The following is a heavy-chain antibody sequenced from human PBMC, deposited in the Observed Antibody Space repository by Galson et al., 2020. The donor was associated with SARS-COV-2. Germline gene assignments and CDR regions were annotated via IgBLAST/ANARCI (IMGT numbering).Heavy chain of an antibody. D-gene: IGHD3-3*01. CDR1: GFTFSSYG. CDR3: AKALRFLEWFPPQYPFRLAF. J-gene: IGHJ6*02. Sequence: TGGSLRLSCAASGFTFSSYGMHWVRQAPGKGLEWVAVISYDGSNKYYADSVKGRFTISRDNSKNTLYLQMNSLRAEDTAVYYCAKALRFLEWFPPQYPFRLAFWGQGTTVPGSS. CDR2: ISYDGSNK. V-gene: IGHV3-30*18.